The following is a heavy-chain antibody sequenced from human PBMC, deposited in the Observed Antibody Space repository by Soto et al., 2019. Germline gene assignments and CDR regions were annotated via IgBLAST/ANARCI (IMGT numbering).Heavy chain of an antibody. V-gene: IGHV4-39*01. J-gene: IGHJ5*02. CDR2: LYYSGNT. CDR1: GGSISRSSYS. D-gene: IGHD2-15*01. Sequence: SETLALTCTVSGGSISRSSYSWAWIRQPPGKGLEWIGTLYYSGNTYYNPSLKSRVTISVDTSKNQFSLKLSSVTAADTAVYYCSTRQGGSYNWFDPWGQGTLVTVS. CDR3: STRQGGSYNWFDP.